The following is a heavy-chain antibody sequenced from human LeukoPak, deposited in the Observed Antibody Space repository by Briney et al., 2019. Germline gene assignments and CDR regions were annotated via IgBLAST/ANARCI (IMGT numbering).Heavy chain of an antibody. CDR2: IYTSGST. J-gene: IGHJ4*02. V-gene: IGHV4-4*07. CDR3: ARHRIAATGSQYYFDY. CDR1: GVSISDYY. D-gene: IGHD6-13*01. Sequence: KASETLSLTCTVSGVSISDYYWSWIRQPAGKGPEWIGRIYTSGSTNYNPSLKSRVTMSVDTSKNQFSLKLSSLTAADTAMYYCARHRIAATGSQYYFDYWGQGTLVTVSS.